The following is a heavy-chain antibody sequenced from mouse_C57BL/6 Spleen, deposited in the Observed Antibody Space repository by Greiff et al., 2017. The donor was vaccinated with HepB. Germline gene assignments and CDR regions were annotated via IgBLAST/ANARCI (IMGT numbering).Heavy chain of an antibody. V-gene: IGHV1-62-2*01. CDR2: FYPGSGSI. CDR1: GYTFTEYT. CDR3: ARQEENYGSSYVRDYAMDY. J-gene: IGHJ4*01. D-gene: IGHD1-1*01. Sequence: VQLQQSGAELVKPGASVKLSCKASGYTFTEYTIHWVKQRSGQGLEWIGWFYPGSGSIKYNEKFKDKATLTADKSSSTVYMELSRLTSEDSAVYFCARQEENYGSSYVRDYAMDYWGQGTSVTVSS.